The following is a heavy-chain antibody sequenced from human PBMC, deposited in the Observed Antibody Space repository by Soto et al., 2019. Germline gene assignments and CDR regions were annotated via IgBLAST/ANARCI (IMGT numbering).Heavy chain of an antibody. D-gene: IGHD3-10*01. CDR1: GYTFTSYA. CDR2: INAGNGNT. V-gene: IGHV1-3*01. Sequence: ASVKVSCKASGYTFTSYAMHWVRQAPGQRFEWMGWINAGNGNTKYSQKFQGRVTITRDTSASTAYMELSSLRSEDTAVYYCARESFAYYYGSGSYYEDYWGQGTLVTVS. J-gene: IGHJ4*02. CDR3: ARESFAYYYGSGSYYEDY.